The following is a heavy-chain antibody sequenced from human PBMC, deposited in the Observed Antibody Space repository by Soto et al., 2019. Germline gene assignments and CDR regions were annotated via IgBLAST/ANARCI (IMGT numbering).Heavy chain of an antibody. D-gene: IGHD3-3*01. V-gene: IGHV1-18*01. CDR2: ISAYNGNT. CDR1: GYTFTSYG. Sequence: ASVKVSCKASGYTFTSYGISWVRQAPGQGLEWMGWISAYNGNTNYAQKLQGRVTMTTDTSTSTAYMELRSLRSDDTAVYYCARDAPSSYYDFWSGLPADYWGQGTLVTVSS. J-gene: IGHJ4*02. CDR3: ARDAPSSYYDFWSGLPADY.